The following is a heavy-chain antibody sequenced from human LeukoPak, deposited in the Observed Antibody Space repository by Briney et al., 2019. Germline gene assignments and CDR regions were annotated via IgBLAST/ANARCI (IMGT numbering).Heavy chain of an antibody. CDR2: IYYIGNT. CDR1: GDSISSYY. J-gene: IGHJ3*02. V-gene: IGHV4-59*01. CDR3: ARDYAFDI. Sequence: PSETLSLTCTVSGDSISSYYWSWIWQPPGKGLEWIGYIYYIGNTNYNPSLKSRVTISVDTSKNQFSLKLSSVTAADTAIYYCARDYAFDIWGQGTMVAVSS.